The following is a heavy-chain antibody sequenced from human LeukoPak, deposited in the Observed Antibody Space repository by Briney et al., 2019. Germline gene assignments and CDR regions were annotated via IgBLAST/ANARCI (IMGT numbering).Heavy chain of an antibody. Sequence: PGGSLRLSCAASGFSFSTTWMTWVRQAPGKGLEWVANIKYDGSEKYYADSLKGRFTISRDNAKNSLYLQMNSLRAEDTAVYYCARGRKLAARSPADPWGQGTLVTVSS. J-gene: IGHJ5*02. CDR2: IKYDGSEK. CDR3: ARGRKLAARSPADP. D-gene: IGHD6-6*01. V-gene: IGHV3-7*01. CDR1: GFSFSTTW.